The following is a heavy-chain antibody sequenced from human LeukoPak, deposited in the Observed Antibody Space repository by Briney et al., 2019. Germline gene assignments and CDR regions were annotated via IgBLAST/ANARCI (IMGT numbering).Heavy chain of an antibody. Sequence: GGSLRLSCAASGFTFSSYSMNWVRQAPGKGLEWVSSISSSSSYIHYADSVKGRFTISRDNAKNSLYLQMNSLRAEDTAVYYCAGVSHSSSSSYWGQGTLVTVSS. CDR3: AGVSHSSSSSY. CDR1: GFTFSSYS. V-gene: IGHV3-21*01. D-gene: IGHD6-6*01. J-gene: IGHJ4*02. CDR2: ISSSSSYI.